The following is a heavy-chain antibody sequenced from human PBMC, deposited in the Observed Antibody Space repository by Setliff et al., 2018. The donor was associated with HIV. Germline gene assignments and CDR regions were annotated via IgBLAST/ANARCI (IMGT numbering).Heavy chain of an antibody. CDR3: TRDRRYSSGWYSSYGMDV. CDR1: GYSFTNDW. J-gene: IGHJ6*02. V-gene: IGHV5-51*01. Sequence: PGESLTISCEGSGYSFTNDWIAWVRQMPGKGLEWMGFIYPGDSDTRYSPSFQGQVTISADKSISTAYLQMNSLKTEDTAVYYCTRDRRYSSGWYSSYGMDVWGQGTTVTVSS. CDR2: IYPGDSDT. D-gene: IGHD6-19*01.